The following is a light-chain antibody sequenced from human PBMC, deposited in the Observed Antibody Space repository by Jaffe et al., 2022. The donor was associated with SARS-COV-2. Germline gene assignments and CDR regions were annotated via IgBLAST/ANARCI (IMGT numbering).Light chain of an antibody. J-gene: IGLJ3*02. CDR1: SSNIGAGYD. CDR2: DNR. V-gene: IGLV1-40*01. Sequence: QSVLTQPPSMSGAPGQRVTISCTGSSSNIGAGYDVYWYQKLPGTAPKLIIYDNRNRPSGVPDRFSGSKSGTSASLAITGLQAEDEADYYCQSYDSSLNGKVFGGGTKLTVL. CDR3: QSYDSSLNGKV.